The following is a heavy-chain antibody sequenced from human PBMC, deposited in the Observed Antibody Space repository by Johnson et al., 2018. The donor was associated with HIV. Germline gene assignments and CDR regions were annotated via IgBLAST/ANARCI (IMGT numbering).Heavy chain of an antibody. Sequence: VLLVESGGGLVQPGGSLRLSCAASGFTVSDNYMTWVRQAPGKGLEWVSRIDSGGSTYYADSVKGRFTIFRANSKKTLYLQINSLRAEDTAVYYCARDDSRDGKSFDIWGQGTMVTVSS. CDR1: GFTVSDNY. D-gene: IGHD6-13*01. J-gene: IGHJ3*02. CDR2: IDSGGST. CDR3: ARDDSRDGKSFDI. V-gene: IGHV3-66*01.